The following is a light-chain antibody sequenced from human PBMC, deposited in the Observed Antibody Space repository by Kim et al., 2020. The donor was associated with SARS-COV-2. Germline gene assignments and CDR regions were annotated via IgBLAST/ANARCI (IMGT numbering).Light chain of an antibody. CDR3: NSRDSSGNLVV. CDR1: SLRSYY. V-gene: IGLV3-19*01. J-gene: IGLJ2*01. Sequence: SSELTQDPAVSVALGQTVRITCQGDSLRSYYASWYQQKPGQDPVLVIYGKNNRLSGIPDRFSGSSSGNTASLTITGAHAEDEADYYCNSRDSSGNLVVFGGGTQLTVL. CDR2: GKN.